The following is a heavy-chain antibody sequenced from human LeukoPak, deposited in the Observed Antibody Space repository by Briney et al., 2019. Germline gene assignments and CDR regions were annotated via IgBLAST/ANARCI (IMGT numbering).Heavy chain of an antibody. CDR1: GYTFTGYY. CDR3: ARETLLWFGELLMGPRWFDP. D-gene: IGHD3-10*01. Sequence: GASVKVSCKASGYTFTGYYMHWVRQAPGQGLEWMGWINPNSGGTNYAQKFQGRVTMTGDTSISTAYMELSRLRSDDTAVYYCARETLLWFGELLMGPRWFDPWGQGTLVTVSS. V-gene: IGHV1-2*02. CDR2: INPNSGGT. J-gene: IGHJ5*02.